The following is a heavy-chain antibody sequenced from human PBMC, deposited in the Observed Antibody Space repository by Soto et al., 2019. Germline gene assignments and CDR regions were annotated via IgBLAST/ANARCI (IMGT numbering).Heavy chain of an antibody. CDR1: GYSFTTYY. CDR2: INPSDDST. J-gene: IGHJ6*02. Sequence: QMQLVQSGAVVKKPGASVKVSCKASGYSFTTYYMHWVRQAPGQGLEWMGIINPSDDSTTYAQKFQGRVTMTRDTSTSTVYMELRSLRSEDTAVYYCARLPTCSGGSCYPGYNGLDVWGQGTTVTVSS. V-gene: IGHV1-46*01. D-gene: IGHD2-15*01. CDR3: ARLPTCSGGSCYPGYNGLDV.